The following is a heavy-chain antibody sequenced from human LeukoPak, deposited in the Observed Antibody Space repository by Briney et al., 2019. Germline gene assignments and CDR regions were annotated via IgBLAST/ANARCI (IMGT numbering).Heavy chain of an antibody. Sequence: SETLSLTCAVYGGSFSGYYWSWIRQPPGKGLEWIGYIYYSGSTDYNPPLQSRVTMSIDTSKNQFSLNLSSVTAADTAVYYCAIYDVSSYKYNYIAHWGQGTLVTVSS. V-gene: IGHV4-34*10. CDR1: GGSFSGYY. CDR2: IYYSGST. J-gene: IGHJ4*02. D-gene: IGHD3-22*01. CDR3: AIYDVSSYKYNYIAH.